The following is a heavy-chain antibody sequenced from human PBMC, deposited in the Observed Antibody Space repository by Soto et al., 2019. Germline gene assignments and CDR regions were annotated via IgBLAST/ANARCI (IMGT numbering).Heavy chain of an antibody. V-gene: IGHV3-23*01. CDR2: ISGSGGST. J-gene: IGHJ6*02. Sequence: PGGSLRLSCAASGFTFSSYAMSWVRQAPGKGLEWVSAISGSGGSTYYADSVKGRFTISRDNSKNTLYLQMNSLRAEDTAVYYCAKTPGSSHGSSGLYGMDVWGQGTTVTVYS. CDR3: AKTPGSSHGSSGLYGMDV. D-gene: IGHD3-22*01. CDR1: GFTFSSYA.